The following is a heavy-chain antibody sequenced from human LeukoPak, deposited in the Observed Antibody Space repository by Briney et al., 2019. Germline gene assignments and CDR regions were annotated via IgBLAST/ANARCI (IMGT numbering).Heavy chain of an antibody. J-gene: IGHJ4*02. CDR1: GGSISSYY. Sequence: SETLSLTCTVSGGSISSYYWSWTRQPPGKGLEWIGYIYYSGSTNYNPSLKSRVTISVDTSKNQFSLKLSSVTAADTAVYYCARDRRDGPDYWGQGTLVTVSS. CDR2: IYYSGST. D-gene: IGHD5-24*01. V-gene: IGHV4-59*01. CDR3: ARDRRDGPDY.